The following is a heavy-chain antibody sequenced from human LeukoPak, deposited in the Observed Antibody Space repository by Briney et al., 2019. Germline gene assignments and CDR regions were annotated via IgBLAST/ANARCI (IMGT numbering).Heavy chain of an antibody. J-gene: IGHJ4*02. CDR1: GFTVSSNY. CDR3: ARVYYDILTGYYGPYDY. CDR2: IYSGGST. V-gene: IGHV3-53*01. Sequence: GGSLRLSCAASGFTVSSNYMSWVRQAPGKGLEWVSVIYSGGSTYYADSVKGRFTISRDNSKNTLYLQMNSLRAEDTAVYYCARVYYDILTGYYGPYDYWGQGTLVTVSS. D-gene: IGHD3-9*01.